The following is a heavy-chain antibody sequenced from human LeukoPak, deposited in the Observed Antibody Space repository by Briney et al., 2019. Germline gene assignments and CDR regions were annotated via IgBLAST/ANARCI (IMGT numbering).Heavy chain of an antibody. CDR2: ISDSGGRT. J-gene: IGHJ4*02. V-gene: IGHV3-23*01. CDR3: DAADF. Sequence: GGSLRLSCAASGFSFASFAMGWVRQPPGKGLEWVSTISDSGGRTHYADSVQGRFTISRNNSKNTLYLQINNLRAEDTAIYYCDAADFWGQGTLVTVSS. D-gene: IGHD6-13*01. CDR1: GFSFASFA.